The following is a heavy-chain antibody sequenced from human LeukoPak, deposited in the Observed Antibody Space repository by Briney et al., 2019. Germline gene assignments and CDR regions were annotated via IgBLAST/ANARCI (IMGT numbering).Heavy chain of an antibody. V-gene: IGHV3-48*03. D-gene: IGHD6-19*01. J-gene: IGHJ4*02. CDR2: ISSSGSTI. Sequence: GGSLRLSCAASGFTFSSYEMNWVRQAPGKGREWVSYISSSGSTIYYADSVKGRFTISRDNAKNSLYLQMNSLRAEDTAVYYCARALYSSGWFDYWGQGTLVTVSS. CDR1: GFTFSSYE. CDR3: ARALYSSGWFDY.